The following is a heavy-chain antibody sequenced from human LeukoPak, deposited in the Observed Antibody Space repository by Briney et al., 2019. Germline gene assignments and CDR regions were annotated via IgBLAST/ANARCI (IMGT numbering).Heavy chain of an antibody. D-gene: IGHD3-9*01. CDR3: ARHYHYDILTGYTNWFDP. V-gene: IGHV5-51*01. J-gene: IGHJ5*02. CDR2: IYPGVSDT. Sequence: GESLKISCKGSGYSFTSYWIGWVRQMPGKGLEWMGIIYPGVSDTRYSPSFQGQVTISADKSISTAYLQWSSLKASDTAMYYCARHYHYDILTGYTNWFDPWGQGTLVTVSS. CDR1: GYSFTSYW.